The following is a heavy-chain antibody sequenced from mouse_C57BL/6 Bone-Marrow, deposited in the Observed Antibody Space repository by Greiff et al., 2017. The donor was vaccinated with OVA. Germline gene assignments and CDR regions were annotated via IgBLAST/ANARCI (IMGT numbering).Heavy chain of an antibody. V-gene: IGHV1-39*01. CDR3: ARGGAWRPYYYAMDY. Sequence: QLQESGPELVKPGASVKISCKASGYSFTDYNMNWVKQSNGKSLEWIGVINPNYGTTSYNQKFKGKATLTVDQSSSTAYMQLNSLTSEDSAVYYCARGGAWRPYYYAMDYWGQGTSVTVSS. CDR1: GYSFTDYN. J-gene: IGHJ4*01. CDR2: INPNYGTT.